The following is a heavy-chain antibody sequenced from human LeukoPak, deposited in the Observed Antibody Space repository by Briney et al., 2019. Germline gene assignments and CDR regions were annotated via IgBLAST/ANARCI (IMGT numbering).Heavy chain of an antibody. CDR3: SYGDYVEDY. J-gene: IGHJ4*02. CDR2: INHSGST. Sequence: SETLSVTCAVYGGSFSGYYWSWIRQPPGKGLEWIGEINHSGSTNYNPSLKSRVIISVDTSKNQFSLKLSSVTAADTAVYYCSYGDYVEDYWGQGTLVTVSS. CDR1: GGSFSGYY. V-gene: IGHV4-34*01. D-gene: IGHD4-17*01.